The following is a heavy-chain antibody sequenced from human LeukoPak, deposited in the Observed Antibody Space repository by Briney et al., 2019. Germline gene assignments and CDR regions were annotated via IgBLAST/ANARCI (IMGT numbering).Heavy chain of an antibody. D-gene: IGHD3-22*01. V-gene: IGHV3-66*01. Sequence: GGSLRLSCAASGFTVSSSYMSWVRQAPGKGLEWVSVIYSGGRTYYADSVRGRFTISRDKSKNTLYLQMNSLRAEDTAVYYCARFEMGYYDSSGYYGYWGQGTLVTVSS. J-gene: IGHJ4*02. CDR2: IYSGGRT. CDR3: ARFEMGYYDSSGYYGY. CDR1: GFTVSSSY.